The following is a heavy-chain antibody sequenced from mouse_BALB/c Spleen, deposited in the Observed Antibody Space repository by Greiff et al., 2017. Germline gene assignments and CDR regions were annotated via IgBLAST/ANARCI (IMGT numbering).Heavy chain of an antibody. J-gene: IGHJ4*01. CDR2: IDPYNGGN. V-gene: IGHV1S135*01. CDR3: ATGYSYAMDY. Sequence: VQLQQSGPELGKPGASVKISCKASGYSFTGYNMYWVKQSHRKSLEWIGYIDPYNGGNSYNQKSKGKATLTVDKSSSTAFMHLNSLTSEDSAIYYCATGYSYAMDYWGQGTSVTVSS. CDR1: GYSFTGYN.